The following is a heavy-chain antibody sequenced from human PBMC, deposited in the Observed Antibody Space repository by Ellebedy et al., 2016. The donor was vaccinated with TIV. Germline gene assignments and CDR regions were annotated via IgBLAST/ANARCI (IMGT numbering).Heavy chain of an antibody. V-gene: IGHV1-18*01. CDR1: GYTFSSYG. J-gene: IGHJ4*02. Sequence: AASVKVSCKASGYTFSSYGISWVRQAPGHGLEWMGWISAYDGETNYAQKFQGRVTMTADTSTSTVYMELGSLISDDTAVYYNYWGQGTLVTVSS. CDR3: Y. CDR2: ISAYDGET.